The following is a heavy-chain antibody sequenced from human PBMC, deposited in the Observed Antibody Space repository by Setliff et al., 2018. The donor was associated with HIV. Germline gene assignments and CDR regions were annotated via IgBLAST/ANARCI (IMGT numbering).Heavy chain of an antibody. CDR3: ATDLSGSYWYYFDY. CDR1: GYTFTGYY. CDR2: INPNNGGT. V-gene: IGHV1-2*02. J-gene: IGHJ4*02. D-gene: IGHD1-26*01. Sequence: ASVKVSCKASGYTFTGYYMHWVRQAPGQGLEWMGWINPNNGGTNYAQKFQGRVTMTRDTSISTAYMELSSLRSEDTAVYYCATDLSGSYWYYFDYWGQGTLVTVSS.